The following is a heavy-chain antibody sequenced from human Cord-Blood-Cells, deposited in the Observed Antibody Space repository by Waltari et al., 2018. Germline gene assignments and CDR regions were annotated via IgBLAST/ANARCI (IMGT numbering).Heavy chain of an antibody. CDR1: GFAFSSYA. V-gene: IGHV3-30*04. Sequence: QVQLVESGGGVVQPGRSLRLSCAASGFAFSSYAMHWARQAPGKGLEWVAVISYDGSNKYYADSVKGRFTISRDNSKNTLYLQMNSLRAEDTAVYYCAREVASVGAFDYWGQGTLVTVSS. J-gene: IGHJ4*02. D-gene: IGHD3-16*01. CDR3: AREVASVGAFDY. CDR2: ISYDGSNK.